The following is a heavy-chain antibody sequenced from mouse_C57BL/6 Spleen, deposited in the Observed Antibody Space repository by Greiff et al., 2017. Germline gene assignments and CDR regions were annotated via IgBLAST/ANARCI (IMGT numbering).Heavy chain of an antibody. CDR3: TRGGTGASFAY. J-gene: IGHJ3*01. CDR2: ISSGGDYI. Sequence: EVQVVESGAGLVKPGGSLKLSCAASGFTFSSYAMSWVRQTPEKRLEWVAYISSGGDYIYYAVTVKGRFTISRYKAMNTLYLQMSSLKSEDTAMSCRTRGGTGASFAYWGQGTLVTVSA. V-gene: IGHV5-9-1*02. CDR1: GFTFSSYA. D-gene: IGHD3-3*01.